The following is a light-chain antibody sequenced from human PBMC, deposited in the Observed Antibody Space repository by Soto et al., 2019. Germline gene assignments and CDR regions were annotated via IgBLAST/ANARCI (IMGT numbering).Light chain of an antibody. CDR2: EVS. CDR3: SSYAGSNKSV. CDR1: SSDVGGYNY. Sequence: QSVLTQPPSASGSPGQSVTISCTGTSSDVGGYNYVSWYQQHPGKAPKLMIYEVSKRPSGVPDRFSGSKSGNTASLTVSGLQAEDEADYYCSSYAGSNKSVFGTG. J-gene: IGLJ1*01. V-gene: IGLV2-8*01.